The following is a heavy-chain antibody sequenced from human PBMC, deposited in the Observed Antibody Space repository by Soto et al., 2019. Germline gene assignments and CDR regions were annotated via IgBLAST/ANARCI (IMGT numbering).Heavy chain of an antibody. Sequence: PSETLSLTCTVSGGSISSYYWSWIRQPPGKGLEWIGYIYYSGSTNYNPSLKSRVTISVDTSKNQFSLKLSSVTAADTAVYYCARGTTVTLFDYWGQGTLVTVS. CDR2: IYYSGST. D-gene: IGHD4-17*01. CDR3: ARGTTVTLFDY. J-gene: IGHJ4*02. V-gene: IGHV4-59*01. CDR1: GGSISSYY.